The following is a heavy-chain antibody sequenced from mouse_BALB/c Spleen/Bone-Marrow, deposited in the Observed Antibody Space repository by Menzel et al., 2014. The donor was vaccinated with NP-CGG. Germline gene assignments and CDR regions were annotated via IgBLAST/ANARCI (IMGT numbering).Heavy chain of an antibody. CDR1: GYSFTGYN. J-gene: IGHJ4*01. CDR2: IDPYYGGT. Sequence: EVQGVESGPELEKPGASVKISCKASGYSFTGYNMNWVKQSNGKSLEWIGNIDPYYGGTSYNQKFKGKATLTVDKSSSTAYIHLKSLTSEDSAVYYCARGGIPPYYVMDYWGQGTSVTVSS. V-gene: IGHV1S135*01. CDR3: ARGGIPPYYVMDY.